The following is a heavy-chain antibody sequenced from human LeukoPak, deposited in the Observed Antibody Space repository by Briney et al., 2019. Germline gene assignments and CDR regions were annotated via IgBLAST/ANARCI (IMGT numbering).Heavy chain of an antibody. CDR2: INHSGST. D-gene: IGHD3-22*01. J-gene: IGHJ6*02. Sequence: PETLSLTCAVYGGSFSGYYWSWIRQPPGKGLEWIGEINHSGSTNYNPSLTSRVTISVDTSKNQFSLKLSSVTAADTAVYYCAREDRNYYDSSGYYYLNYYYYYGMDVWGQGTTVTVSS. CDR3: AREDRNYYDSSGYYYLNYYYYYGMDV. CDR1: GGSFSGYY. V-gene: IGHV4-34*01.